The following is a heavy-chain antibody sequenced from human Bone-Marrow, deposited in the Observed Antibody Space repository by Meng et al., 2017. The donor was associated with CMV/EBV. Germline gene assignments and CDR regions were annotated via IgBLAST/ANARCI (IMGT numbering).Heavy chain of an antibody. J-gene: IGHJ6*02. V-gene: IGHV3-30*02. D-gene: IGHD4-11*01. CDR2: IRYDGSNK. Sequence: GESLKISCAASGFTFSSYGMHWVRQAPGKGLEWVAFIRYDGSNKYYADSVKGRFTIYRDNSRNTVYLQMNNLRAEDTAVYYCAKLSSTVTYGMDVWDQGPTATVPS. CDR3: AKLSSTVTYGMDV. CDR1: GFTFSSYG.